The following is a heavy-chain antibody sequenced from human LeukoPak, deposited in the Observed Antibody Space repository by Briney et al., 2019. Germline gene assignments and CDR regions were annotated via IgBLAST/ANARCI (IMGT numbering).Heavy chain of an antibody. J-gene: IGHJ4*02. CDR2: ISGSGDNT. CDR3: AKASYYYDSSDRFDY. CDR1: GFTFSSYA. D-gene: IGHD3-22*01. Sequence: GGPLRLSCAASGFTFSSYAMSWVRQAPGKGLEWVSAISGSGDNTYYADSMKGRFTISRDNSKNTLSLQMNSLRAEDTAVYYCAKASYYYDSSDRFDYWGQGTLVTVSS. V-gene: IGHV3-23*01.